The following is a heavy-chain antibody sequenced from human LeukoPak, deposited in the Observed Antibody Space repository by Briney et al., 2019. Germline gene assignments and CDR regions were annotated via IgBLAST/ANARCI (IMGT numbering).Heavy chain of an antibody. CDR1: GGSISSGSYY. V-gene: IGHV4-61*02. J-gene: IGHJ4*02. Sequence: SETLSLTCTVSGGSISSGSYYWSWIRQPAGKGLEWIGRIYTSGSTNYNPSLKSRVTISVDTSKNQFSLKLSSVTAADTAVYYCAREEVVPAAIAYWGQGTLVTVSS. CDR2: IYTSGST. CDR3: AREEVVPAAIAY. D-gene: IGHD2-2*01.